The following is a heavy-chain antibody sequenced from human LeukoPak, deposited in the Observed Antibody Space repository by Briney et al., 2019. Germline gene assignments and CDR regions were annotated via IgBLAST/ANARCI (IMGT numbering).Heavy chain of an antibody. V-gene: IGHV3-7*01. J-gene: IGHJ6*03. Sequence: GGSLRLSCAASGFTFSSYWMSWVRQAPGKGLEWVANIKQDGSEKYYVDSVKGRFTISRDNAKNSLYLQMNSLRAEDTAVYYCARDNDDSSGYYYYYYYYYMDVWGKGTTVTVSS. CDR1: GFTFSSYW. CDR3: ARDNDDSSGYYYYYYYYYMDV. CDR2: IKQDGSEK. D-gene: IGHD3-22*01.